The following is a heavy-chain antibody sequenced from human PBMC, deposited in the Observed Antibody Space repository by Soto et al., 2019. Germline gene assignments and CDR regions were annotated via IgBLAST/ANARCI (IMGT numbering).Heavy chain of an antibody. CDR2: SYYSGST. CDR3: ARDRGFWSGYYTRTYGMDV. CDR1: GGSISSGGYY. D-gene: IGHD3-3*01. Sequence: PSETLSLTCTVSGGSISSGGYYWSWIRQHPGKGLEWIGYSYYSGSTYYNPSLKSRVTISVDTSKNQFSLKLSSVTAADTAVYYCARDRGFWSGYYTRTYGMDVWGQGTTVTVSS. V-gene: IGHV4-31*03. J-gene: IGHJ6*02.